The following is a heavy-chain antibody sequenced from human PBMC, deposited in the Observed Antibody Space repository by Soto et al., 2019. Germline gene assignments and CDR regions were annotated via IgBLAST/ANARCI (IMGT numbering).Heavy chain of an antibody. J-gene: IGHJ4*02. CDR1: GFTFSTYS. CDR3: ARDQGKVAPSYFDS. Sequence: NLGGSLRLSCAASGFTFSTYSMNWVRQAPGRGLEWVSSISSSSNYIYYGDAVKGRCTISRDNAKNLVYLHMSSLRAEDTALYYCARDQGKVAPSYFDSWGRGILVTVSS. D-gene: IGHD1-26*01. V-gene: IGHV3-21*06. CDR2: ISSSSNYI.